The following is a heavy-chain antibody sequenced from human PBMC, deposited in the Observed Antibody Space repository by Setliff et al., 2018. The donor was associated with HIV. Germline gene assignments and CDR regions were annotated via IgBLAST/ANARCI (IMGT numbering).Heavy chain of an antibody. V-gene: IGHV1-2*02. J-gene: IGHJ4*02. Sequence: ASVKVSCKSSGYTFTGSFMHWVRQAPGQGLEWMGWINCNSGGTYYAQNFQGRVTMTRDTSINTAYMELSRLRADDTAVYYCARDDHGDPFDYWGQGTLVTVSS. CDR1: GYTFTGSF. CDR3: ARDDHGDPFDY. CDR2: INCNSGGT. D-gene: IGHD4-17*01.